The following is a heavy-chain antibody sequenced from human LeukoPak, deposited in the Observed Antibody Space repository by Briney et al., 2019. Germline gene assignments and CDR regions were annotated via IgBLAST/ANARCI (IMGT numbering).Heavy chain of an antibody. J-gene: IGHJ6*03. V-gene: IGHV4-59*01. Sequence: PSETLSLTCTVSGGSISSYYWSWIRQPPGKGLEWIGYIYYSGSTNYNPSLKSRVTISVDTSKNQFSLKLSSVTAADTAVYYCARSEVRDEPNYYCYYMDVWGKGTTVTISS. CDR2: IYYSGST. CDR3: ARSEVRDEPNYYCYYMDV. CDR1: GGSISSYY. D-gene: IGHD3-10*01.